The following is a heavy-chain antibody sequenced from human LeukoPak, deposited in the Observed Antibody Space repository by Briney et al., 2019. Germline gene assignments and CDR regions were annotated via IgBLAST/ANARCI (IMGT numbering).Heavy chain of an antibody. V-gene: IGHV3-9*01. Sequence: PGGSLRLSCAASGFTFDDYAMHWVRQAPGKGLEWVSGISWNSGSIGYADSVKGRFTISRDNAKNSLYLQMNSLRAEDTALYYCAKSPTVITRAEYFQHWGQGTLVTVSS. CDR3: AKSPTVITRAEYFQH. D-gene: IGHD4-23*01. J-gene: IGHJ1*01. CDR2: ISWNSGSI. CDR1: GFTFDDYA.